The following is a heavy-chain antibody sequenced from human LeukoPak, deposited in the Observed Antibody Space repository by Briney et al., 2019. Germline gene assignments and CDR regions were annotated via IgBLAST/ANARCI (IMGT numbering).Heavy chain of an antibody. D-gene: IGHD3-10*01. CDR1: GGSISSSSYY. CDR3: ARVRLLWFGELLGIGYYFDY. J-gene: IGHJ4*02. V-gene: IGHV4-39*07. CDR2: IYYSGST. Sequence: SETLSLTCTVSGGSISSSSYYWGWIRQPPGKGLEWIGSIYYSGSTYYNPSLKSRVTISVDTSKNQFSLKLSSVTAADTAVYYCARVRLLWFGELLGIGYYFDYWGQGTLVTVSS.